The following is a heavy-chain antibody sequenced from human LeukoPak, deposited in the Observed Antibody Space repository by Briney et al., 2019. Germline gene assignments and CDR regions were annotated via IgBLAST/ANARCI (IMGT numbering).Heavy chain of an antibody. CDR2: ISGSGGST. V-gene: IGHV3-23*01. J-gene: IGHJ4*02. CDR1: GFRFSSYD. D-gene: IGHD3-3*01. CDR3: AKVGTSYNDFWSGYEVAEYFDY. Sequence: PGGSLRLSCAGSGFRFSSYDMHWVRQAPGKGLEWVSAISGSGGSTYYADSVKGRFTISRDNSKNTLYLQMNSLRAEDTAVYYCAKVGTSYNDFWSGYEVAEYFDYWGQGTLVTVSS.